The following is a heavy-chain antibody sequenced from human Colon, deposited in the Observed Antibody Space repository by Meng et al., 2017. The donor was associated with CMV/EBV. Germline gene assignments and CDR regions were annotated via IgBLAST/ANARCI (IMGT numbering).Heavy chain of an antibody. D-gene: IGHD6-19*01. J-gene: IGHJ4*02. Sequence: LSCLASGYTFSTFDMSWVRQAPGKGLECISVIYDRDGSTNYADSVEGRFTISRDNSRNTLFLQMNSLKVDDTAVYYCAKGAWLADQWGQGTLVTVSS. V-gene: IGHV3-23*01. CDR2: IYDRDGST. CDR3: AKGAWLADQ. CDR1: GYTFSTFD.